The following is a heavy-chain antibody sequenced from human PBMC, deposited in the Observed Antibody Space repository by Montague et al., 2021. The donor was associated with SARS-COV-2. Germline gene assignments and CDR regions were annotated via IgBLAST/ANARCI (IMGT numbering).Heavy chain of an antibody. J-gene: IGHJ4*02. Sequence: TLSLTCTVSGGSISSGGYYWSWIRQHPGKGLEWIGYIYYSGNTYYNPSLKSRVTIPVDTSKNQFSLKLSSVTAADTAVYYCARLTAGYCSGGSCYWGTGFDYWGQGTLVTVSS. V-gene: IGHV4-31*03. CDR2: IYYSGNT. CDR3: ARLTAGYCSGGSCYWGTGFDY. D-gene: IGHD2-15*01. CDR1: GGSISSGGYY.